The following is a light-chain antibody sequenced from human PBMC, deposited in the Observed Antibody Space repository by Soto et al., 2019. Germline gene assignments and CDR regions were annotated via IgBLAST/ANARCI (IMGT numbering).Light chain of an antibody. CDR2: DTS. Sequence: DIALTQSPGTLSLSPGERATLSCRASQTLSNSFIAWYQHKPGQAPRLLVYDTSTRATGIPDRYSGSGSGTDFTLTISRLEPEDFAVFFCQQYGTSEIIFGQGTRLENK. CDR1: QTLSNSF. CDR3: QQYGTSEII. J-gene: IGKJ5*01. V-gene: IGKV3-20*01.